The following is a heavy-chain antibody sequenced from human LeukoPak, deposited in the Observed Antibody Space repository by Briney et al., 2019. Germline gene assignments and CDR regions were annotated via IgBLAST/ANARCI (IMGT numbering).Heavy chain of an antibody. CDR3: ARDDYDSSGYYSEY. J-gene: IGHJ4*02. CDR1: GYTFTSYY. V-gene: IGHV1-46*01. Sequence: GASVKVSCKASGYTFTSYYMHWARQAPGQGLEWMGIINPSGGSTSYAQKFQGRVTITADESTSTAYMELSSLRSEDTAVYYCARDDYDSSGYYSEYWGQGTLVTVSS. CDR2: INPSGGST. D-gene: IGHD3-22*01.